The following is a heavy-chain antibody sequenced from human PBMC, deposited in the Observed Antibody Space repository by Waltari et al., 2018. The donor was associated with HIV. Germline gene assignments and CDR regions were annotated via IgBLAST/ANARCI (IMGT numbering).Heavy chain of an antibody. J-gene: IGHJ3*02. V-gene: IGHV5-51*03. CDR1: GYTFTNYR. CDR2: IYPFDSDT. CDR3: ARLFYYDTTGYINNAFDI. D-gene: IGHD3-22*01. Sequence: EVQLVQSGAEVRQSGEPLKNSCKASGYTFTNYRIACVRQMSGEGLEWMGIIYPFDSDTRYNPSFEGQITISADKSLATAYLEWSNLNASDAAIYYCARLFYYDTTGYINNAFDIWGQGTVVTVS.